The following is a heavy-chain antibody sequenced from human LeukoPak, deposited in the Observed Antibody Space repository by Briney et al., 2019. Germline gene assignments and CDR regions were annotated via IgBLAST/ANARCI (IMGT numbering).Heavy chain of an antibody. V-gene: IGHV1-2*02. CDR1: GYTFSGHY. J-gene: IGHJ4*02. CDR3: ARGAAGSPYFDY. CDR2: INTNSGEA. Sequence: GASVRVSCKASGYTFSGHYLHWVRQAPGQGLEWMGGINTNSGEAKFAQKFQGRVTMTQDTSITTANMDLNRLRFDDTAIYYCARGAAGSPYFDYWGQGTLVTVSS. D-gene: IGHD6-13*01.